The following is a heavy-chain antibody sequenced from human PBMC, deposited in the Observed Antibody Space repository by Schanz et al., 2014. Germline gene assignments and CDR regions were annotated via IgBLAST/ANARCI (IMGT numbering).Heavy chain of an antibody. V-gene: IGHV1-69*04. Sequence: QVQLVQSGAEVKKPGASVRVSCKVSGYAFTTYGISWVRQAPGQGLEWMGRIIPILGIANYAQKFQGRVTITADRSTSTAYMELSSLRSEDTAVYYCARGYGDSPTDFWGQGTLVTGSS. D-gene: IGHD4-17*01. J-gene: IGHJ4*02. CDR1: GYAFTTYG. CDR3: ARGYGDSPTDF. CDR2: IIPILGIA.